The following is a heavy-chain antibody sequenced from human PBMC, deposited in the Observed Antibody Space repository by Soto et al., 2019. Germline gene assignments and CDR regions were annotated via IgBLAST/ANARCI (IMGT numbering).Heavy chain of an antibody. CDR3: ARSLRPLSWFDP. J-gene: IGHJ5*02. V-gene: IGHV3-23*01. D-gene: IGHD3-10*01. CDR1: GFTFSSYA. Sequence: GGSLRLSCAASGFTFSSYAMSWVRQAPGKGLEWVSAISGSGGSTYYADSVKGRFTISRDNSKNTLYLQMNSLRAEDTAVYYCARSLRPLSWFDPWGQGTLVTVSS. CDR2: ISGSGGST.